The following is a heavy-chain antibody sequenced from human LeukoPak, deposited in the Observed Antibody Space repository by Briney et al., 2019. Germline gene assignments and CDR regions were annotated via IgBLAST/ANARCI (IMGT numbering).Heavy chain of an antibody. D-gene: IGHD6-19*01. J-gene: IGHJ4*02. CDR1: GGSFSGYY. V-gene: IGHV4-34*01. CDR2: INHSGST. CDR3: ARSGYSSGWYGDFDY. Sequence: PSETLSLTCAVYGGSFSGYYWSWIRQPPGKGLEWIGEINHSGSTNYNPSLKSRVTISVDTSKNQFSLKLSSVTAADTAVYYCARSGYSSGWYGDFDYWGQGTLVTVSS.